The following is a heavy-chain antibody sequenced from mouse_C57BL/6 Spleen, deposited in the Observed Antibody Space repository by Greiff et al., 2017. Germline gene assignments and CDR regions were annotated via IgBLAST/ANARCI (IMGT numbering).Heavy chain of an antibody. V-gene: IGHV5-9*01. CDR1: GFTFSSYT. J-gene: IGHJ4*01. CDR2: ISGGGGNT. D-gene: IGHD2-3*01. CDR3: ARQDGYYGAMDY. Sequence: EVKLVESGGGLVKPGGSLKLSCAASGFTFSSYTMSWVRQTPEKRLEWVATISGGGGNTYYPDSVKGRFTISRDNAKNTLYLQMSSLRSEDTALYYCARQDGYYGAMDYWGQGTSVTVSS.